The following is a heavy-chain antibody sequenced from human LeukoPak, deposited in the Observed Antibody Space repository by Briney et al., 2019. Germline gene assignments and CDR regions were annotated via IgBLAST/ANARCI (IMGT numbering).Heavy chain of an antibody. CDR1: EFTVSSNY. V-gene: IGHV3-66*01. CDR2: IYSGGST. J-gene: IGHJ4*02. D-gene: IGHD2-15*01. Sequence: PGGSLTLSCTASEFTVSSNYMNCVRQPPGKGLEWVSVIYSGGSTYYADSVKGRFTISRDNSKNTLYLQMNSLRAEDTAVYYCAKAGAVVVVAAKFFDYWGQGTLVTVSS. CDR3: AKAGAVVVVAAKFFDY.